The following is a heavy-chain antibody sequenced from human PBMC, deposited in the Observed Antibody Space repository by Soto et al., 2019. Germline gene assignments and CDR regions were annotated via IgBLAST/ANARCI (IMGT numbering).Heavy chain of an antibody. J-gene: IGHJ3*02. V-gene: IGHV3-33*01. Sequence: QVQLVESGGGVVQPGRSLRLSCAASGFTFRNYAMHWVRQAPGKGLEWVAVIWNDGSNVYYTDSVKGRFTLCRDNSMNTLILQMNSLRDEDTAVYYCARDSGDWESFFAFDIWGQGTMVTVSS. CDR1: GFTFRNYA. D-gene: IGHD1-26*01. CDR3: ARDSGDWESFFAFDI. CDR2: IWNDGSNV.